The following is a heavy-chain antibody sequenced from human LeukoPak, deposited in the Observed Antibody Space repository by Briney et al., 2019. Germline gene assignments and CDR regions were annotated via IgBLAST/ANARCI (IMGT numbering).Heavy chain of an antibody. CDR1: GYTFTSYD. CDR2: MNPNSGNT. Sequence: ASVKVSCKTSGYTFTSYDINWVRQATGQGLEWMGWMNPNSGNTGYAQKFQGRVTMTRNTSISTAYMDLSSLTSEDTAVYYCARAELRYFDWPPGDYWGQGTLVTVSS. J-gene: IGHJ4*02. D-gene: IGHD3-9*01. CDR3: ARAELRYFDWPPGDY. V-gene: IGHV1-8*02.